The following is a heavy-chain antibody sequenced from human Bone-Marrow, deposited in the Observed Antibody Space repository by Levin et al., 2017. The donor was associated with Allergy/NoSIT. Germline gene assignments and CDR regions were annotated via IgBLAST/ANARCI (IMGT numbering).Heavy chain of an antibody. CDR3: ARESCSGGSCYGGFDY. CDR1: GFTFSDYY. J-gene: IGHJ4*02. D-gene: IGHD2-15*01. V-gene: IGHV3-11*01. Sequence: SCAASGFTFSDYYMSWIRQAPGKGLEWVSHISTSGSTIYHADSVKGRFTISRDNAKNSVYLQMNSLRAEDTAVYYCARESCSGGSCYGGFDYWGQGTLVTVSS. CDR2: ISTSGSTI.